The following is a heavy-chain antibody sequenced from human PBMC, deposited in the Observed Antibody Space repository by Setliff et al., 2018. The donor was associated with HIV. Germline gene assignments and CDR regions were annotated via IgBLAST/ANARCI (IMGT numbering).Heavy chain of an antibody. CDR3: ASDYWGWGYFDL. J-gene: IGHJ2*01. V-gene: IGHV4-59*01. CDR2: IFYSGTT. Sequence: PSETLSLTCTVSGGSITSDYWNWIRQPPGKGLEWIENIFYSGTTNYNPPFRGRVTMSVDTSKNQFSLTLTSITAADTAVYYCASDYWGWGYFDLWGRGTLVTVSS. D-gene: IGHD7-27*01. CDR1: GGSITSDY.